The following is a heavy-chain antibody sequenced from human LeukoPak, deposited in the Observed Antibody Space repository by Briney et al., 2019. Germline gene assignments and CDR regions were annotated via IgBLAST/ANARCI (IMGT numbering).Heavy chain of an antibody. Sequence: TGGSLRLSCTASGFTFSSYAMSWVRQAPGKGLEWVSAISGSGGSTYYADSVKGRFTISRDNSKNTLYLQMNSLRAEDTAIYYCASSEPPYSSSRYNWFDPWGQGTLVTVSS. V-gene: IGHV3-23*01. CDR3: ASSEPPYSSSRYNWFDP. CDR1: GFTFSSYA. CDR2: ISGSGGST. J-gene: IGHJ5*02. D-gene: IGHD6-13*01.